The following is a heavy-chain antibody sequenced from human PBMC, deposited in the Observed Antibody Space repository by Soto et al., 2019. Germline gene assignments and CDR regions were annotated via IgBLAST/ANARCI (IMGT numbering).Heavy chain of an antibody. CDR3: AKDGIAVSGKGYFDY. CDR2: ISAAGRTT. Sequence: VQLLESGGGLVQPGGSLRLSCAPSGFTFSNFAMGWVRQAPGKGLEWVSHISAAGRTTYYADSVKGRFTISRDNSKNSLFLQMDSLRAEDTAVYYCAKDGIAVSGKGYFDYWGHGSLVTVSS. J-gene: IGHJ4*01. V-gene: IGHV3-23*01. D-gene: IGHD6-19*01. CDR1: GFTFSNFA.